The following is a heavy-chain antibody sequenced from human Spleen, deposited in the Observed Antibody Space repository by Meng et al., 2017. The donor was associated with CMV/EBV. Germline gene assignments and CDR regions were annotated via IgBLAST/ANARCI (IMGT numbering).Heavy chain of an antibody. CDR2: INHSGRT. J-gene: IGHJ4*02. Sequence: SETLSLTCAVYGGSFSGYYWSWIRQPPGKGLEWIGEINHSGRTNYNPSLKSRVTISIDTSKNQFSLKLSSVTAADTAVYYCARSYGSGSYYDYWGQGTLVTVSS. V-gene: IGHV4-34*01. CDR3: ARSYGSGSYYDY. CDR1: GGSFSGYY. D-gene: IGHD3-10*01.